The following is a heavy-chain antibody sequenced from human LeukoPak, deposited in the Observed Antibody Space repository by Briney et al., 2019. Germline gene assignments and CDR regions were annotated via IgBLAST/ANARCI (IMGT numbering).Heavy chain of an antibody. J-gene: IGHJ4*02. Sequence: PSETLSLTCTVSGGSISSSSYYWGWIRQPPGKGLEWIGSIYYSGSTYYNPSLKSRVTISVDTSKNQFSLKLSSVTAADTAVYYCARESRGYYDSSGYVFDYWGQGTLVTVSS. V-gene: IGHV4-39*07. CDR2: IYYSGST. CDR3: ARESRGYYDSSGYVFDY. D-gene: IGHD3-22*01. CDR1: GGSISSSSYY.